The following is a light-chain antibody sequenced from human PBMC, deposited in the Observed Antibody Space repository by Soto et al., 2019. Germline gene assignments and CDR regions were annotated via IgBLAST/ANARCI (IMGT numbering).Light chain of an antibody. CDR3: LQDYNYPRP. J-gene: IGKJ2*01. Sequence: AIQMTQSPSSLSASVGDRVTISCRASQGIRADLGWYQHKPGKAPRLLIYAASSLQGGVPSRFSGTGSGTDFTLTINNLQPEDSATYYCLQDYNYPRPFGQGTKLEI. CDR2: AAS. CDR1: QGIRAD. V-gene: IGKV1-6*01.